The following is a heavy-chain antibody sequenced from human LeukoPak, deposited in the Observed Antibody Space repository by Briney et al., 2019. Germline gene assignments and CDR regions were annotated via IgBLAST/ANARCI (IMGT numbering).Heavy chain of an antibody. D-gene: IGHD4-17*01. CDR3: AGGDPFNYYMDV. CDR2: LIPLFGTT. CDR1: GGTFSGYA. V-gene: IGHV1-69*05. J-gene: IGHJ6*03. Sequence: ASVKVSCNASGGTFSGYAISWVRQAPGQGIEWMGGLIPLFGTTNCTRRFQGRITISTDESTTTAYMELSGLTFEDTAVYYCAGGDPFNYYMDVWGRGTTVSV.